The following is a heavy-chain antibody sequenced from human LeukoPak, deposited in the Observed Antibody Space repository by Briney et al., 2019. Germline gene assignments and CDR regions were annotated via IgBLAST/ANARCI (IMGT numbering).Heavy chain of an antibody. J-gene: IGHJ3*02. Sequence: PGGSLRLSCAASGFTFSSYSMNWVRQAPGKGLEWVSSISSSSSYIYYADSVKGRFTISRDNAKNSLYLQMNSLRAEDTAVYYCARDDLPEYYYDSSGPNDAFDIWVQGTMVTVSS. CDR3: ARDDLPEYYYDSSGPNDAFDI. CDR1: GFTFSSYS. D-gene: IGHD3-22*01. V-gene: IGHV3-21*01. CDR2: ISSSSSYI.